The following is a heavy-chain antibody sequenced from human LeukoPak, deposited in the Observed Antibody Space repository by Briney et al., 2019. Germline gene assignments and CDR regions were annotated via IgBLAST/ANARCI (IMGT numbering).Heavy chain of an antibody. V-gene: IGHV4-31*03. D-gene: IGHD4-11*01. Sequence: SETLSLTCTVSGDFIISSGNYWSWIRQHPGKGLEWIGYIYYTGTTYYNPSLKSRVTISVDTSKNQFSLTLRSVTAADTAVYYCARAPTRNYIFDYWGQGTLVTVSS. J-gene: IGHJ4*02. CDR3: ARAPTRNYIFDY. CDR2: IYYTGTT. CDR1: GDFIISSGNY.